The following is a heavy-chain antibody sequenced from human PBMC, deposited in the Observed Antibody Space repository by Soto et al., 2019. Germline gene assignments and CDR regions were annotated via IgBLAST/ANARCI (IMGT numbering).Heavy chain of an antibody. CDR3: TLHIVVVTSIHNYFAY. V-gene: IGHV3-15*01. CDR1: GFTFSDAW. D-gene: IGHD2-21*02. J-gene: IGHJ4*02. CDR2: IKSKTDGGTT. Sequence: EVQLVDSGGGLVKPGGSLRLSCAASGFTFSDAWMSWVRQAPGKGLEWVGRIKSKTDGGTTDYAAPVKGRFTISRDDSKNTLYTQINSLKIEDTAVYYCTLHIVVVTSIHNYFAYWDQGTLVTDSS.